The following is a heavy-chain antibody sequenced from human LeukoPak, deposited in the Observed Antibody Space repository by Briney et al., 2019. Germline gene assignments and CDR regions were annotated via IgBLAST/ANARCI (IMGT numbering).Heavy chain of an antibody. J-gene: IGHJ6*03. CDR3: AVVVAATPHYYYYCMDV. CDR2: IYYSGRT. D-gene: IGHD2-15*01. Sequence: SETLSLTCTVSGGSISSRGSYWSWIRQHPGKGLEWIGYIYYSGRTYYNASLKNRVTISVDTSKNQFSLKLSSVAPADTAVYYCAVVVAATPHYYYYCMDVWGKGTTVTVSS. CDR1: GGSISSRGSY. V-gene: IGHV4-31*03.